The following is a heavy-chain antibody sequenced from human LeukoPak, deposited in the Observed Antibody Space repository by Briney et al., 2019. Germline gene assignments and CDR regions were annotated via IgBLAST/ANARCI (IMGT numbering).Heavy chain of an antibody. CDR1: GGSFSGYY. CDR2: INHSGST. CDR3: ARGRRWLQFGATFDY. Sequence: SETLSLTCAVYGGSFSGYYWGWIRQPPGKGLEWIREINHSGSTNYNPSLTSRVTISVATSKNQFSLKLSSVTAADTAVYYCARGRRWLQFGATFDYWGQGTLVTVSS. V-gene: IGHV4-34*01. J-gene: IGHJ4*02. D-gene: IGHD5-24*01.